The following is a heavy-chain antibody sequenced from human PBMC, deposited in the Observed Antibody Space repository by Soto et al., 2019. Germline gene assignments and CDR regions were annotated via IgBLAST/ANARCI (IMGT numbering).Heavy chain of an antibody. D-gene: IGHD3-16*01. V-gene: IGHV3-74*03. J-gene: IGHJ4*02. Sequence: EVQLVESGGGLVQPGGSLRLSCAGSGFTFSNYWMHWVRQDPEKGLVWVSTINTDGTTTQYADSVKGRFTVTRDNAKNTLYLQVNSLRVEDTAVYFCAKDLSWGQCDYWGQGTLVTVSS. CDR2: INTDGTTT. CDR1: GFTFSNYW. CDR3: AKDLSWGQCDY.